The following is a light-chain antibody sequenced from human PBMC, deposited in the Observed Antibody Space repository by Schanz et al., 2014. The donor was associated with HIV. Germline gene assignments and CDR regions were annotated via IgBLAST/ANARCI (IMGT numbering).Light chain of an antibody. CDR2: AAS. CDR3: QQHGGSPET. Sequence: EVVMTQSPDSLSVSPGERVTLSCRASQSIGSQLAWYQQRPGQSPSLLIYAASSRATDIPGRFSGSGSGTDFILTISRLEPEDFAVYYCQQHGGSPETFGQGTKVEFK. V-gene: IGKV3-20*01. J-gene: IGKJ1*01. CDR1: QSIGSQ.